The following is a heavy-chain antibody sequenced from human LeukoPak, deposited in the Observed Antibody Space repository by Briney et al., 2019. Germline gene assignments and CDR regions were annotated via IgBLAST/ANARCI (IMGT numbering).Heavy chain of an antibody. CDR2: IYYTGST. CDR1: GGSINNYY. J-gene: IGHJ6*02. CDR3: ARSQYSSGWYGFDYYYYGMDV. D-gene: IGHD6-19*01. V-gene: IGHV4-59*08. Sequence: SETLSLTCTVSGGSINNYYWSWVRQPPGAGLEWLAYIYYTGSTNYNPSLKTRLTISVDTSKNQFSLRLNSVTAADTAVYYCARSQYSSGWYGFDYYYYGMDVWGQGTTVTVSS.